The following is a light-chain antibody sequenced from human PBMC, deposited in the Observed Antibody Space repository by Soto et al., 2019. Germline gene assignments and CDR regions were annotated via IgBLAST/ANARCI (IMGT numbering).Light chain of an antibody. CDR1: QTVSPC. J-gene: IGKJ1*01. CDR2: KAS. Sequence: EIQLTQSPSTLSSSLGDRVTLTCRASQTVSPCLAWYQQTPGKAPKLLIYKASTIESGVPSRFSGSGSGTDFSLTISSLQPDDFATYYCQQYYTSPWTFGQGTKVDIK. V-gene: IGKV1-5*03. CDR3: QQYYTSPWT.